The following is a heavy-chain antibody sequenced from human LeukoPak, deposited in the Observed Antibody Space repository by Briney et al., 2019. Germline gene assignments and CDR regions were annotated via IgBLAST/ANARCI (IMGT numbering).Heavy chain of an antibody. J-gene: IGHJ4*02. CDR2: IYYSGST. D-gene: IGHD5-24*01. Sequence: SETLSLTCTVSGGSISSGDYYWSCIRQPPGKGLEWIGYIYYSGSTYYNPSLKSRVTISVDTSKNQFSLKLSSVTAADTAVYYCARDFKGDGYNDYWGQGTLVTVSS. CDR3: ARDFKGDGYNDY. CDR1: GGSISSGDYY. V-gene: IGHV4-30-4*01.